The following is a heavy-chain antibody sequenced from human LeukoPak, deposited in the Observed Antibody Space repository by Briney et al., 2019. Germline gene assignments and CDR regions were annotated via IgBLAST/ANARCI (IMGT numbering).Heavy chain of an antibody. V-gene: IGHV4-59*08. CDR2: IYYSGST. CDR3: ARVFCSGGSCFDY. CDR1: GGSISSYY. J-gene: IGHJ4*02. D-gene: IGHD2-15*01. Sequence: PSETLSLTCTVSGGSISSYYRSWIRQPPGKGLEWIGYIYYSGSTNYNPSLKSRVTISVDTSKNQFSLKLSSVTAADMAVYYCARVFCSGGSCFDYWGQGTLVTVSS.